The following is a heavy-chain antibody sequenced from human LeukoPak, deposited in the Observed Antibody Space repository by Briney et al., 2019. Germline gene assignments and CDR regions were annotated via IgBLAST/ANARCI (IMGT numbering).Heavy chain of an antibody. V-gene: IGHV1-18*01. CDR3: ARSGYCSGASCYAEGIDH. CDR2: INPNSGGT. J-gene: IGHJ4*02. Sequence: ASVKVSCKASGYTFTKYGITWVRQAPGQGLEWMGWINPNSGGTNYAQKFQGRVTMTTDTSTTTAYMELRGLRSDDTAVYYCARSGYCSGASCYAEGIDHWGQGTLVTVSS. D-gene: IGHD2-2*01. CDR1: GYTFTKYG.